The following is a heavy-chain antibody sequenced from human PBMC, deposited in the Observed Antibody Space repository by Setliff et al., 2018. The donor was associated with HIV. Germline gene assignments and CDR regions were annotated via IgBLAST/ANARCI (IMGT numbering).Heavy chain of an antibody. CDR2: LFHTGSS. D-gene: IGHD3-22*01. J-gene: IGHJ6*03. Sequence: KASETLSLTCTVSGDSLAGSRYSWGWVRQPPGQGLEWLGNLFHTGSSYFNPSLKSRLTMSVDTSKNQFSLSLISMTAADSAVYFCARLGDNSDWCSNYFFYYFDVWGKGTTVTVSS. V-gene: IGHV4-39*01. CDR3: ARLGDNSDWCSNYFFYYFDV. CDR1: GDSLAGSRYS.